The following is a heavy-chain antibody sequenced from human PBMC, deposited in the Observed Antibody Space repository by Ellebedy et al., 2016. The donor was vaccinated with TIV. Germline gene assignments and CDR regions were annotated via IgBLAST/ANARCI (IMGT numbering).Heavy chain of an antibody. D-gene: IGHD3-22*01. CDR3: ARHTVYDSSGYPNDY. CDR1: GYSFTSYW. V-gene: IGHV5-10-1*01. Sequence: GGSLRLSXKGSGYSFTSYWISWVRQMPGKGLEWMGRIDPSDSYTNYSPSFQSHVTISADKSISTAYLQWSSLKASDTAMYYCARHTVYDSSGYPNDYWGQGTLVTVSS. J-gene: IGHJ4*02. CDR2: IDPSDSYT.